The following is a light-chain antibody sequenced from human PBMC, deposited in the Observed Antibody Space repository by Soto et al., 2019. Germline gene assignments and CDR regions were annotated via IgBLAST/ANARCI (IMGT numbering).Light chain of an antibody. CDR2: GAY. CDR1: QSVGNN. Sequence: EIVMTQSPATLSVSPGERTTLSCRASQSVGNNLAWYQQKPGQAPRLLIYGAYTRATDIPGRFSGSGSGTEFTLTISRLEPEDFAVYYCQQYGSSPWTFGQGTKVDI. CDR3: QQYGSSPWT. J-gene: IGKJ1*01. V-gene: IGKV3-15*01.